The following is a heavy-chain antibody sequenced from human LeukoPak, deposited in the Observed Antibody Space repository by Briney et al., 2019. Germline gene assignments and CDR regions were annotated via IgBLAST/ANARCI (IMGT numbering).Heavy chain of an antibody. V-gene: IGHV1-69*04. D-gene: IGHD1-26*01. Sequence: GASVKVSCKASGGTFSSYAISWVRQAPGQGLEWMGRIIPILGIANYAQKFQGRVTITADKSTSTAYMELSSLRSEDTAVYYCARRSLGATLGYAFDIWGQGTMVTVSS. CDR2: IIPILGIA. J-gene: IGHJ3*02. CDR3: ARRSLGATLGYAFDI. CDR1: GGTFSSYA.